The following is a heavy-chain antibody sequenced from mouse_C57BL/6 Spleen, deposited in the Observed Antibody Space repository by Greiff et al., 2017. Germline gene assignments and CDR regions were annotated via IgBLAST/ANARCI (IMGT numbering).Heavy chain of an antibody. CDR3: ARGDYDDWFAY. CDR2: IDPSDSYT. D-gene: IGHD2-4*01. Sequence: QVQLQQPGAELVMPGASVKLSCKASGYTFTSYWMHWVKQRPGQGLEWIGEIDPSDSYTNYNQKFKGKSTLTVDKSSSTAYMQLSSLTSEDSAVXYCARGDYDDWFAYWGQGTLVTVSA. V-gene: IGHV1-69*01. J-gene: IGHJ3*01. CDR1: GYTFTSYW.